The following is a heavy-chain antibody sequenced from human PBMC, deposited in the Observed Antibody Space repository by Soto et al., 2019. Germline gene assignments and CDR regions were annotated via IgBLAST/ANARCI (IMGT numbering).Heavy chain of an antibody. CDR1: GGTFSSYA. CDR3: ARTPPGQADYYDSSGYYIPRYFDY. V-gene: IGHV1-69*01. J-gene: IGHJ4*02. CDR2: IIPIFGTA. Sequence: QVQLVQSGAEVKKPGSSVKVSCKASGGTFSSYAISWVRQAPGQGLEWMGGIIPIFGTANYAQKFQGRVTITADDSTSTAYMELSSVRSEDTAVYYCARTPPGQADYYDSSGYYIPRYFDYWGQGTLVTVSS. D-gene: IGHD3-22*01.